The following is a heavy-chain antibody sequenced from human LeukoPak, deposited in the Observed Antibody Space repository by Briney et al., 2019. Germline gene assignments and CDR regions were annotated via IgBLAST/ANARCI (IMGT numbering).Heavy chain of an antibody. V-gene: IGHV3-7*04. CDR3: ARAILGYCSSTSCYWNY. CDR1: GFTFSTYW. J-gene: IGHJ4*02. D-gene: IGHD2-2*01. Sequence: GGSLRLTCASTGFTFSTYWMNWVRQAPGEGLECVANKKQDGSEKYYVDSVKGRFTISRDNAKNSLHLQMSSLRAEDTAVYYCARAILGYCSSTSCYWNYWGQGTLVTVSS. CDR2: KKQDGSEK.